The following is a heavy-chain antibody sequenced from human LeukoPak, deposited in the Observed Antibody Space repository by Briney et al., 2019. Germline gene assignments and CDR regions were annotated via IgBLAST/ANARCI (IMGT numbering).Heavy chain of an antibody. CDR3: ARDILRYSPMPYYYYYMDV. J-gene: IGHJ6*03. CDR1: GGSISSNSFY. CDR2: IYYSGST. V-gene: IGHV4-39*02. Sequence: KPSETLSLTCTVSGGSISSNSFYWGWIRQPPGKGLEWIGSIYYSGSTYYNPSLKSRVTISVDTSKNQFSLKLGSVTVADTAVYYCARDILRYSPMPYYYYYMDVWGKGTTVTISS. D-gene: IGHD3-9*01.